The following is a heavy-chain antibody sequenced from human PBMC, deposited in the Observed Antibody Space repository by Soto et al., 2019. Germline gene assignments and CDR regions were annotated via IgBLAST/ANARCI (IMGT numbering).Heavy chain of an antibody. D-gene: IGHD6-6*01. CDR1: GFSFTGYY. CDR3: AKDLTRQLAYWLDP. Sequence: GASVKVSCKASGFSFTGYYIHWLRQAPGQGLEWMGWINAHSGGTEYAQKIQGRVTLTRDTSIATAYLTLTSLTSDDTALYYCAKDLTRQLAYWLDPWGQGTQVTVSS. J-gene: IGHJ5*02. V-gene: IGHV1-2*02. CDR2: INAHSGGT.